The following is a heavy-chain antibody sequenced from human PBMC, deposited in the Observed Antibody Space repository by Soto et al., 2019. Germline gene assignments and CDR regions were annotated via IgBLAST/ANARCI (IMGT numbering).Heavy chain of an antibody. V-gene: IGHV3-30-3*01. CDR1: GFTFGGYA. J-gene: IGHJ4*02. CDR2: ISYDGSNK. D-gene: IGHD5-12*01. Sequence: QVQLVESGGGVVQPGRSLRLSCAASGFTFGGYAMHWVRRAPGKGLEWVAVISYDGSNKYYADSVKGRFTISRDNSNYTLYLQMNSLRAEDTAVYFCATGVIVAAQVDYWGQGTLVTVSS. CDR3: ATGVIVAAQVDY.